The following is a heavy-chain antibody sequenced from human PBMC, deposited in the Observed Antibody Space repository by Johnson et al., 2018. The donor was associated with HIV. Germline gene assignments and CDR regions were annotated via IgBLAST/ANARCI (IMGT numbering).Heavy chain of an antibody. D-gene: IGHD6-13*01. V-gene: IGHV3-30*02. CDR3: AKCIWGSSLIDAFDI. CDR2: IRYDGSSQ. Sequence: QVQLVESGGGVVQPGGSLRLSCAASGFTFSSYGMHWVRQAPGKGLEWVAFIRYDGSSQYFADSVKGRFTISRDNSKNTLHLQMNSLRVEDTAVYYCAKCIWGSSLIDAFDIWGQGTMVTVSS. CDR1: GFTFSSYG. J-gene: IGHJ3*02.